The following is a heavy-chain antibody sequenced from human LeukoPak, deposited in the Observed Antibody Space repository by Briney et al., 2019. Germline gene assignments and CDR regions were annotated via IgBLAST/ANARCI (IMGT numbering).Heavy chain of an antibody. V-gene: IGHV1-69*05. CDR2: IIPIFGTA. Sequence: SVKVSCKASGGAFSSYAISWVRQAPGQGLEWMGRIIPIFGTANYAQKFQGRVTITTDESTSTAYMELSSLRSEDTAVYYCATSRTSYGVGFDYWGQGTLVTVSS. CDR3: ATSRTSYGVGFDY. J-gene: IGHJ4*02. CDR1: GGAFSSYA. D-gene: IGHD4-17*01.